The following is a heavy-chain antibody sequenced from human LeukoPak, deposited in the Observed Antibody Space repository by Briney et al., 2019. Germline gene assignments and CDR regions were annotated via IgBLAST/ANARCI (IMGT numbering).Heavy chain of an antibody. D-gene: IGHD6-19*01. Sequence: GASVKVSCKASGGTFSSYAISWVRQAPGQGLEWMGGIIPIFGTANYAQKFQGRVTITADESTSTAYMELSSLRSEDTAVYHCARDYRRAVDGDSMAFFDYWGQGTLVTVSS. CDR1: GGTFSSYA. CDR2: IIPIFGTA. V-gene: IGHV1-69*13. CDR3: ARDYRRAVDGDSMAFFDY. J-gene: IGHJ4*02.